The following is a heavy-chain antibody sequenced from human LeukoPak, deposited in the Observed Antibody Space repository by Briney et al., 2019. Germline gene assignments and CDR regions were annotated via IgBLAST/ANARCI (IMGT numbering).Heavy chain of an antibody. CDR1: GGSTSSGGYS. V-gene: IGHV4-30-2*01. CDR2: IYHGGRT. CDR3: ARTRYSWVDVTKSFDI. Sequence: SETLSLTCAVSGGSTSSGGYSWSWTRQPPGKRLQRIGYIYHGGRTYYNPSLKSRVTISVERSKNKLFLKLSSVTAADKAVYYCARTRYSWVDVTKSFDIWGQGTMVTVSS. D-gene: IGHD1-1*01. J-gene: IGHJ3*02.